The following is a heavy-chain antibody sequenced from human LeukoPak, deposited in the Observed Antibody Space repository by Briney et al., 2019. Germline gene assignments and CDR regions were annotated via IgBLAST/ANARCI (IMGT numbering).Heavy chain of an antibody. J-gene: IGHJ4*02. CDR2: IYYSGST. CDR3: ARGRGDTAMVLDY. Sequence: NPSETLSLTCTVSGGSISSYYWSWIRQPPGKGLEWIGYIYYSGSTNYNPSLKSRVTISVDTPKNQFSLKLSSVTTADTAVYYCARGRGDTAMVLDYWGQGTLVTVSS. CDR1: GGSISSYY. V-gene: IGHV4-59*01. D-gene: IGHD5-18*01.